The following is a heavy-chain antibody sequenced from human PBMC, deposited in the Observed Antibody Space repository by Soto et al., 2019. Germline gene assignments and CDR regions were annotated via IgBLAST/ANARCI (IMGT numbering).Heavy chain of an antibody. D-gene: IGHD6-19*01. V-gene: IGHV5-51*01. CDR1: GYSFTSYW. CDR2: IYPGDSDT. CDR3: ARHSNPWYSRGWYYFDY. J-gene: IGHJ4*02. Sequence: GESLKISCKGSGYSFTSYWIGWVRQMPGKGLEWMGIIYPGDSDTRYSPSFQGQVTISADKSISTAYLQWSSLKASDTAMYYCARHSNPWYSRGWYYFDYSGQGTLVTLSS.